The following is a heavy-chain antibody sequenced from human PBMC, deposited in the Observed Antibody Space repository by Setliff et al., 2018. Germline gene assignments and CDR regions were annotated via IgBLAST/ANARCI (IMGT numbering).Heavy chain of an antibody. J-gene: IGHJ3*02. D-gene: IGHD1-26*01. V-gene: IGHV5-51*01. CDR2: IYPGDSDT. CDR3: ARGGHYHLDALDI. CDR1: GYIFANYW. Sequence: GESLTISCQVSGYIFANYWIAWVRQMPGKGLEWMGIIYPGDSDTRYSPSFQGQVTISADRSITTAYLQWSSLKASDVAMYYCARGGHYHLDALDIWGQGTLVT.